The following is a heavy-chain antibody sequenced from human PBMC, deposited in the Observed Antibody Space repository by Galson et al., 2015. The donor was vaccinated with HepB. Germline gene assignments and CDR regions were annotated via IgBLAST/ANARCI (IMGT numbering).Heavy chain of an antibody. D-gene: IGHD5-18*01. CDR1: AFTFRDYA. J-gene: IGHJ4*02. CDR2: ISYDGSNK. CDR3: ARDRGSYGQFDY. Sequence: SLRLSCAATAFTFRDYAMHWVRQAPGKGLEWVGVISYDGSNKFYGDPVKGRFTISRDNSKNTLYLQMNSLRVEDMAIYYCARDRGSYGQFDYWGQGALVTVSS. V-gene: IGHV3-30*04.